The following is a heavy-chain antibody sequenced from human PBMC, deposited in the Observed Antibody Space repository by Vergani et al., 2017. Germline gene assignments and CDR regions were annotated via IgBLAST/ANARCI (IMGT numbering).Heavy chain of an antibody. CDR3: ATRFVVVPAALYYYGMDV. V-gene: IGHV1-24*01. CDR2: FDPEDGET. Sequence: QVQLVQSGAEVKKPGASVKVSCKVSGYTLTELSMHWVRQAPGKGLEWMGGFDPEDGETIYAQKFQGRVTMTEDTSTDTAYMELSSLRSEDTAVYYCATRFVVVPAALYYYGMDVWGQGTTVTVSS. CDR1: GYTLTELS. J-gene: IGHJ6*02. D-gene: IGHD2-2*01.